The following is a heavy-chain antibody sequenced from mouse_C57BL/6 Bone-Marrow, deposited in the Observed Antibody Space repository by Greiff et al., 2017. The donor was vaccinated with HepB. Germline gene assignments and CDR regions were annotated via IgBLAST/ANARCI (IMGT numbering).Heavy chain of an antibody. CDR1: GYTFTSYW. J-gene: IGHJ1*03. CDR2: IDRNSGGT. Sequence: QVQLQQPGAELVKPGASVKLSCKASGYTFTSYWMHWVKQRPGRGLEWIGRIDRNSGGTKYNEKFKSKATLTVDKPSSTAYMQLSSLTSEDSAVYYCARDYGSSYGYFDVWGTGTTVTVSS. CDR3: ARDYGSSYGYFDV. V-gene: IGHV1-72*01. D-gene: IGHD1-1*01.